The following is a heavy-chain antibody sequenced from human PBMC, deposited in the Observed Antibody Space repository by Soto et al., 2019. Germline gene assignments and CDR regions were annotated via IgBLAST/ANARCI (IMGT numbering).Heavy chain of an antibody. CDR2: ISYDGSNK. V-gene: IGHV3-30-3*01. CDR3: ARDTSSPPHYYYGMDV. J-gene: IGHJ6*02. D-gene: IGHD6-13*01. CDR1: GFTFSSYA. Sequence: QVQLVESGGGVVQPGRSLRLSCAASGFTFSSYAMHWVRQAPGKGLEWVAVISYDGSNKYYADSVKGRFTISRDKSKNTLYLQMNSLRAEDTAVYYCARDTSSPPHYYYGMDVWGQGTTVTVSS.